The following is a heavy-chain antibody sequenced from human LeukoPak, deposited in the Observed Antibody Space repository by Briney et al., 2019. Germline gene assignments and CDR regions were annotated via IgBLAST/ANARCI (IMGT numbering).Heavy chain of an antibody. CDR2: IYHSGGT. D-gene: IGHD2-15*01. CDR3: TRGAGWLDY. V-gene: IGHV4-59*01. Sequence: SETLSLTCTVSSGSMTSYYWSWIRQPPGKGLEWIGDIYHSGGTNYNPFLKSRVTISVDTSKNQFSLKVTSVTAADTAVYYCTRGAGWLDYWGQGILVTVSS. J-gene: IGHJ4*02. CDR1: SGSMTSYY.